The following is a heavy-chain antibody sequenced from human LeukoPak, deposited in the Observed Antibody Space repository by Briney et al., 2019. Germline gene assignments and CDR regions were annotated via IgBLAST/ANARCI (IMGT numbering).Heavy chain of an antibody. V-gene: IGHV3-23*01. Sequence: PGGSLRLSCAASGFTFSSYAMSWVRQAPGKGLEWVSAISGSGGSTYYADSVKGRFTISRDNSKNTLYLQMNSLRAEDTAVYYCTSYSSSWYVFDYWGQGTLVTVSS. J-gene: IGHJ4*02. D-gene: IGHD6-13*01. CDR1: GFTFSSYA. CDR3: TSYSSSWYVFDY. CDR2: ISGSGGST.